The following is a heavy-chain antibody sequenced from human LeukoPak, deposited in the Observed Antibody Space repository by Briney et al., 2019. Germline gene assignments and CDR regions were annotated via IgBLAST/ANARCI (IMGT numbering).Heavy chain of an antibody. D-gene: IGHD3-10*01. CDR1: GFTFRHYY. Sequence: GGSLRLSCVASGFTFRHYYIDWVRQAPGKGLEWVGRIKDPTHSFAAEYAASVNGRFTISRDESQNSVSLHMNSLRTEDTAVYYCAREGSSPGSDFDYWGQGTLVSVSS. CDR3: AREGSSPGSDFDY. J-gene: IGHJ4*02. CDR2: IKDPTHSFAA. V-gene: IGHV3-72*01.